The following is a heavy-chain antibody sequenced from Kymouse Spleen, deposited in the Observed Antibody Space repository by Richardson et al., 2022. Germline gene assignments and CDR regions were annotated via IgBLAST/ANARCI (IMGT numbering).Heavy chain of an antibody. CDR2: INPNSGGT. V-gene: IGHV1-2*04. CDR1: GYTFTGYY. CDR3: ARDREYSSSSTYYYYYGMDV. D-gene: IGHD6-6*01. J-gene: IGHJ6*02. Sequence: QVQLVQSGAEVKKPGASVKVSCKASGYTFTGYYMHWVRQAPGQGLEWMGWINPNSGGTNYAQKFQGWVTMTRDTSISTAYMELSRLRSDDTAVYYCARDREYSSSSTYYYYYGMDVWGQGTTVTVSS.